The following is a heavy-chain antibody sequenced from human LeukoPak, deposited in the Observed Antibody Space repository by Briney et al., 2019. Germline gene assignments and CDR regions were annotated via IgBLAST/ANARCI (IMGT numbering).Heavy chain of an antibody. CDR3: ARGYGSGIYSLFDY. CDR1: GFIFSNYW. V-gene: IGHV3-74*01. J-gene: IGHJ4*02. D-gene: IGHD3-10*01. Sequence: GRSLRPSCAASGFIFSNYWMHWVRQAPGKGLGWVLRIKSDGSGTIYADSVKGRFTISRDNAKNTLYLQMNSLRAEDTAVYYCARGYGSGIYSLFDYWGQGSLVTVSS. CDR2: IKSDGSGT.